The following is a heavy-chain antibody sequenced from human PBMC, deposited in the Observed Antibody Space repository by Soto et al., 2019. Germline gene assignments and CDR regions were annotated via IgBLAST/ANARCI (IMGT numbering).Heavy chain of an antibody. CDR1: GFAFSTYA. Sequence: GSLRLSCAAAGFAFSTYAMTWVRQAPGKGLEWVSVISGSGCSSYYAASVKGRFTISRDNSKNTLFLQMNGLRAEDTAVYYCAKVTKRAAAGRYEYYKYGMDVWGQGTTVTVSS. V-gene: IGHV3-23*01. J-gene: IGHJ6*02. CDR2: ISGSGCSS. D-gene: IGHD6-13*01. CDR3: AKVTKRAAAGRYEYYKYGMDV.